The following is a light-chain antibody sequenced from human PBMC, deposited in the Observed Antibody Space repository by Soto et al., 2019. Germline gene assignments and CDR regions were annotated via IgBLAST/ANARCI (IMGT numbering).Light chain of an antibody. J-gene: IGKJ4*01. Sequence: GDTVTLTCRASQDIGSHLAWYQQKPGTVPNLLIYVASTLQSGVPSRFSGSGSGTEFTLTINSLQPEDFATYYCQQFGSYPLTFGGGTEVEIK. CDR3: QQFGSYPLT. CDR1: QDIGSH. V-gene: IGKV1-9*01. CDR2: VAS.